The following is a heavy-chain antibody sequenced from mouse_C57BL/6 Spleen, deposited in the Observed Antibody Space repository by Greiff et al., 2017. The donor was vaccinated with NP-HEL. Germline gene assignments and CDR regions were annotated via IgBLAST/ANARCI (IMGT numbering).Heavy chain of an antibody. CDR3: ARDPDGTHWYLDV. CDR1: GYTFTSYW. V-gene: IGHV1-7*01. J-gene: IGHJ1*03. D-gene: IGHD1-1*01. Sequence: QVQLQQSGAELAKPGASVKLSCKASGYTFTSYWMHWVKQRPGQGLEWIGYINPSSGYTKYNQKFKDKATLTADKSSSTAYMQLSSLTYEDSAVYCCARDPDGTHWYLDVWGTGTTVTVSS. CDR2: INPSSGYT.